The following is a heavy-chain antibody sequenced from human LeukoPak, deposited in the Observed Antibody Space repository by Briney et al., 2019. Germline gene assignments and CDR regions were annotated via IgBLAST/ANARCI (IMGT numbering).Heavy chain of an antibody. Sequence: SETLSLTCIVSGGSISSSSYYWGWIRQPPGKGLEWIGSIYYSGSAYYNPSLKSRVTISVDTSKNQFSLKLSSVTAADTAVYYCARDGFGYNWNYAPPPSPFDYWGQGTLVTVSS. D-gene: IGHD1-7*01. J-gene: IGHJ4*02. CDR1: GGSISSSSYY. CDR2: IYYSGSA. CDR3: ARDGFGYNWNYAPPPSPFDY. V-gene: IGHV4-39*02.